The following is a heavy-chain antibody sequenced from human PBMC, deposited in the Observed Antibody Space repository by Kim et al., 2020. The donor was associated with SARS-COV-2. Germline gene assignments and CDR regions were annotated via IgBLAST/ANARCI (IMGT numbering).Heavy chain of an antibody. Sequence: KRYSPSLKSRLTITKDTSKNQVVLTMTNMDPVDTATYYCAHCALAAAPDYWGQGTLVTVSS. D-gene: IGHD6-13*01. J-gene: IGHJ4*02. CDR3: AHCALAAAPDY. V-gene: IGHV2-5*01. CDR2: K.